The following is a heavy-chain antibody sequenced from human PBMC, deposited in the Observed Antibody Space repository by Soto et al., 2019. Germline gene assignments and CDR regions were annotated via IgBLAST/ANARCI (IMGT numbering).Heavy chain of an antibody. D-gene: IGHD3-9*01. Sequence: PSETLSLTCVVSGGSITTSSYYWGWVRQPPGKGLEWIGSTYYSGSTYHNPSLKSRVTIVVDASKDQFSLRLSSVTAADTAVYYCARFSLSVTGSANWFDAWGQGTLVTVSS. CDR3: ARFSLSVTGSANWFDA. CDR1: GGSITTSSYY. J-gene: IGHJ5*02. V-gene: IGHV4-39*01. CDR2: TYYSGST.